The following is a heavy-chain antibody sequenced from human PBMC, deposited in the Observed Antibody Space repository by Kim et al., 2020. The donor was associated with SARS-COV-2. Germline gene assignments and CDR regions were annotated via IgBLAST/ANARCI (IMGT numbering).Heavy chain of an antibody. V-gene: IGHV3-30*01. Sequence: GRFTISRDNSKNTLYLQMNSLRAEDTAVYYCARDCITGTTGGYYYYGMDVWGQGTTVTVSS. CDR3: ARDCITGTTGGYYYYGMDV. D-gene: IGHD1-7*01. J-gene: IGHJ6*02.